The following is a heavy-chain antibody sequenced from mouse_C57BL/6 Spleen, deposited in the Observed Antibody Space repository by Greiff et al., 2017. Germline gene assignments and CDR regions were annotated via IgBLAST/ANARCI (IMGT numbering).Heavy chain of an antibody. D-gene: IGHD4-1*01. Sequence: VQLQQSGAELVKPGASVKISCKASGYAFSSYWMNWVKQRPGKGLEWIGQIYPGDGDTNYNGKFKGKATLTADKSSSTAYMPLSSLTSEDSAVYFCARRELGQGWFAYWGQGTLVTVSA. J-gene: IGHJ3*01. CDR2: IYPGDGDT. V-gene: IGHV1-80*01. CDR1: GYAFSSYW. CDR3: ARRELGQGWFAY.